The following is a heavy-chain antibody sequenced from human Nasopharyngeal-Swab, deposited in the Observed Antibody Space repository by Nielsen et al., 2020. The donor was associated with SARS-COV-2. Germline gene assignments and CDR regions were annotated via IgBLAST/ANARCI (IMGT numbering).Heavy chain of an antibody. D-gene: IGHD1-26*01. Sequence: GGSLRLSCAASGFTFSSYGMHWVRQAPGKGLEWVAVIWYDGSNKYYADSVKDRFTISRDNSKNTLYLQMNSLRAEDTAVYYCARDIGVGATPQDYWGQGTLVTVSS. CDR1: GFTFSSYG. CDR2: IWYDGSNK. J-gene: IGHJ4*02. V-gene: IGHV3-33*01. CDR3: ARDIGVGATPQDY.